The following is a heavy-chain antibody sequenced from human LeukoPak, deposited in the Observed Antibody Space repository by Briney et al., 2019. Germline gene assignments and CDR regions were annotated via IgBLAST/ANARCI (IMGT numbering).Heavy chain of an antibody. CDR1: GGSISSYNSY. CDR3: ARRFGSGGFYPFDY. CDR2: IYYSRST. J-gene: IGHJ4*02. Sequence: PSETLSLTCTVSGGSISSYNSYWGWIRQPPGKGLEWIGSIYYSRSTYYNPSLRGRVTISVDTSNTQFSLKLSSVTSADTAVYYCARRFGSGGFYPFDYWGQGTLVTVSS. V-gene: IGHV4-39*01. D-gene: IGHD2-15*01.